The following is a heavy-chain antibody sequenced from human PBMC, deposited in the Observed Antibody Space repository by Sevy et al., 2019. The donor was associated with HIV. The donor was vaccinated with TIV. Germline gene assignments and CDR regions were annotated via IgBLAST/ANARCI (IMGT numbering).Heavy chain of an antibody. J-gene: IGHJ6*02. CDR1: GFSFSSYA. D-gene: IGHD3-16*01. Sequence: GGCLRLSCAASGFSFSSYAMSWVRQAPGKGLEWVSGISGSGVSTYYADSVKGRFTISRDNSKNTLYLQMNSLRAEDTAVYYCAKVGGYSYYYGMDVWGQGTTVTVSS. V-gene: IGHV3-23*01. CDR3: AKVGGYSYYYGMDV. CDR2: ISGSGVST.